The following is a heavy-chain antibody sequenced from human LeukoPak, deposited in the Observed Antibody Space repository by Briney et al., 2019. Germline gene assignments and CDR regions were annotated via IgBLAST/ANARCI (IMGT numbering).Heavy chain of an antibody. Sequence: GGSLRLSCAASGITFGNNWMHWVRQGPGKGLVWISRIDGYVSKEIYADSVKGRFTVSRDNAKNTLYLQMNSLRAEDTAVYYCARDVPHNWFDTWGQGTLVTVSS. J-gene: IGHJ5*02. V-gene: IGHV3-74*01. CDR3: ARDVPHNWFDT. CDR1: GITFGNNW. CDR2: IDGYVSKE.